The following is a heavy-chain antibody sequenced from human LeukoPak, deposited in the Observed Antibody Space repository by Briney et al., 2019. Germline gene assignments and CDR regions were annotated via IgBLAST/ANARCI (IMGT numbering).Heavy chain of an antibody. J-gene: IGHJ4*02. CDR3: ARGAIFVGGVGAQDY. V-gene: IGHV3-30*03. Sequence: GGSLRLSCAASGFTFSSYGMQWVRQAPGKGLEWVAVVSSDGSTKYYADSVKGRFTISRDNSKDTLYLQMYSLSAEDTAVYYCARGAIFVGGVGAQDYWGQGTLVTVSS. CDR1: GFTFSSYG. CDR2: VSSDGSTK. D-gene: IGHD1-26*01.